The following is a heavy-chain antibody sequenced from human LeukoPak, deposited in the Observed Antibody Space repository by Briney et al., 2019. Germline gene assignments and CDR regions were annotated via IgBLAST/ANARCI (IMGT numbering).Heavy chain of an antibody. V-gene: IGHV3-30*18. D-gene: IGHD3-10*01. CDR2: ISYDGSNK. CDR3: AKGLGFGVFHP. Sequence: PGGSLRLSCAASGFTFSSYGMHWVRQAPGKGLEWVAVISYDGSNKYYADSVKGRFTISRDNSKNTLYLQMNSLRAEDTAVYYCAKGLGFGVFHPWGQGTLVTVSS. J-gene: IGHJ5*02. CDR1: GFTFSSYG.